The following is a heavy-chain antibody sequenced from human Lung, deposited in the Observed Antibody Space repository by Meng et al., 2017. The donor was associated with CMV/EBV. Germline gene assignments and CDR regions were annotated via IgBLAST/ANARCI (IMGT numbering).Heavy chain of an antibody. CDR1: GYIFTNYG. V-gene: IGHV1-18*01. CDR2: ISAYSGNT. J-gene: IGHJ4*02. Sequence: ASVKVSCKASGYIFTNYGISWVRQAPGQGLEWMGWISAYSGNTNFAQNLQGRVTMTTDTSTSTAYMGLRSLRSDDTAVYYCARNTIFGVVIIPWFDYWGQGNLVHGSS. D-gene: IGHD3-3*01. CDR3: ARNTIFGVVIIPWFDY.